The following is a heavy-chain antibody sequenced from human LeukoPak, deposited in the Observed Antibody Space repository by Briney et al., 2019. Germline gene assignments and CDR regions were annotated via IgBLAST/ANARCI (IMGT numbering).Heavy chain of an antibody. Sequence: PGRSLRLSCAASGFTFSTYTMHWVRQAPGQGLEWVAIISYDGSNEKYAVSVKGRFTISRDNSKNTVYLQMNGLRVEDTAVYYCARAPNHYETNDFWGQGTLVTVSS. J-gene: IGHJ4*02. V-gene: IGHV3-30*01. CDR3: ARAPNHYETNDF. CDR1: GFTFSTYT. CDR2: ISYDGSNE. D-gene: IGHD3-22*01.